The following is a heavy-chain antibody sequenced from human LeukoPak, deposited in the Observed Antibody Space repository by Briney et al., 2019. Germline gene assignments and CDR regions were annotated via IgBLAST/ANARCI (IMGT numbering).Heavy chain of an antibody. J-gene: IGHJ6*03. CDR1: GYTFTGYY. CDR3: ARTPPSGNSGYDWEFYYMDV. Sequence: ASVKVSCKASGYTFTGYYMHWVRQAPGQGLEWMGGIIPIFGTANYAQKFQGRATITADKSTSTAYMELSSLRSEDTAVYYCARTPPSGNSGYDWEFYYMDVWGKGTTVTISS. D-gene: IGHD5-12*01. V-gene: IGHV1-69*06. CDR2: IIPIFGTA.